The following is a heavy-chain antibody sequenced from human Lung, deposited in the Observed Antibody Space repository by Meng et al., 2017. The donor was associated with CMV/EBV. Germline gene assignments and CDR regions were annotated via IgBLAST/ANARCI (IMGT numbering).Heavy chain of an antibody. D-gene: IGHD3-3*01. Sequence: ASVKVSCKASGYTFTSYGISWVRQAPGQGLEWMGWISAYNGNTNYAQKLQGRVTMTTDTSTSTAYMELRSLRSDNTQVYYCAIGIVYDFWSGTQGWFDPWGQGTLVTGSS. CDR1: GYTFTSYG. CDR3: AIGIVYDFWSGTQGWFDP. V-gene: IGHV1-18*04. CDR2: ISAYNGNT. J-gene: IGHJ5*02.